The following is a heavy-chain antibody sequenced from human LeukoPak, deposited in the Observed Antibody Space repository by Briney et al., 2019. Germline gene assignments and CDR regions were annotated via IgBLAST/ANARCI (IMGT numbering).Heavy chain of an antibody. CDR2: IYTSGST. V-gene: IGHV4-4*07. Sequence: SETLSLTCTVSGGSISSYYWSWIRQPAGKGLEWIGRIYTSGSTNYNPSLKSRVTMSVDTSKNQFSLKLSSVTAADTAVYYCARGSRRCSGGSCYLFDYWGQGTLVTVSS. CDR3: ARGSRRCSGGSCYLFDY. J-gene: IGHJ4*02. CDR1: GGSISSYY. D-gene: IGHD2-15*01.